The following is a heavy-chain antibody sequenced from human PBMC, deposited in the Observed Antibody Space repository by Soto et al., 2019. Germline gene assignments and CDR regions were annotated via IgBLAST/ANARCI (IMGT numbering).Heavy chain of an antibody. V-gene: IGHV1-2*02. J-gene: IGHJ5*02. D-gene: IGHD1-20*01. Sequence: QVQLVQSGAEVKKPGASVTVSCKASGYSFTGYYMNWVRQAPGQGLEWMGWINPHSGGTKYAQKFQGRVTMTRDTSISTAYMDLSRLRSDDTAVYYCARGWAARTYNWFDPWGQGTLVTVSS. CDR1: GYSFTGYY. CDR3: ARGWAARTYNWFDP. CDR2: INPHSGGT.